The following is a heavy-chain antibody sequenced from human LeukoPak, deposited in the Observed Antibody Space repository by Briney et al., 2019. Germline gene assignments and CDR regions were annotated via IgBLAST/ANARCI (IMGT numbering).Heavy chain of an antibody. V-gene: IGHV3-23*01. Sequence: AGGSLRLSYAASGFTFSSYAMSWVRQAPGKGLEWVSAISGSGGSTYYADSVKGRFTISRDDSKNTLYLQMNSLRAEDTAVYYCAKDLYCSSTSCYAPPGDYWGQGTLVTVSS. CDR1: GFTFSSYA. J-gene: IGHJ4*02. CDR3: AKDLYCSSTSCYAPPGDY. CDR2: ISGSGGST. D-gene: IGHD2-2*01.